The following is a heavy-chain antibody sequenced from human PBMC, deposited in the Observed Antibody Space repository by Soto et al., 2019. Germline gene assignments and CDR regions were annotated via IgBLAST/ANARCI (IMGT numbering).Heavy chain of an antibody. J-gene: IGHJ4*02. V-gene: IGHV3-23*01. Sequence: GGSLRLSCAASGFNFATYSMSWVRQAPGKGLEWVAGISDGVDRAYYGDSVKGRFTISRDTSKNMLYLHMNSLRAEDTAIYYCARHTAVADPYYFDYWGQGTLVTVSS. CDR1: GFNFATYS. CDR3: ARHTAVADPYYFDY. CDR2: ISDGVDRA. D-gene: IGHD6-19*01.